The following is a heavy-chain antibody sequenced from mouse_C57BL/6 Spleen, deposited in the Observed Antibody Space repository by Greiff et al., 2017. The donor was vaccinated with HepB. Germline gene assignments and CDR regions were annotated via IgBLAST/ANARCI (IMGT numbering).Heavy chain of an antibody. D-gene: IGHD1-1*01. V-gene: IGHV5-17*01. J-gene: IGHJ2*01. CDR2: ISSGSSTI. CDR1: GFTFSDYG. CDR3: ARDLTTVVATGFDY. Sequence: EVKLVESGGGLVKPGGSLKLSCAASGFTFSDYGMHWVRQAPEKGLEWVAYISSGSSTIYYADTVKGRFTISRDNAKNTLFLQMTSLRSEDTAMYYCARDLTTVVATGFDYWGQGTTLTVSS.